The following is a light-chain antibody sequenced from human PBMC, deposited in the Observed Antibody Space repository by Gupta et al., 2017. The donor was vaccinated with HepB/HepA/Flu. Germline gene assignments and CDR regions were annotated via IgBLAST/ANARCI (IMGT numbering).Light chain of an antibody. CDR2: DNN. Sequence: QSVLTQPPSVSAAPGQKVTISCSGSIANIGNNYVSWYQQLPGTAPKLLIDDNNKRPSGIPDRVSGAKSGTSATLGITGLQTGDEAEYYCGTWESSLSASVVFGGGNKLTVL. V-gene: IGLV1-51*01. J-gene: IGLJ2*01. CDR1: IANIGNNY. CDR3: GTWESSLSASVV.